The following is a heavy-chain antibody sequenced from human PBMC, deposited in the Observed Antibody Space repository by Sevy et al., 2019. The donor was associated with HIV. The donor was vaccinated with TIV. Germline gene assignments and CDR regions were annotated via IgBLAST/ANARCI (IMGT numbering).Heavy chain of an antibody. V-gene: IGHV3-15*01. Sequence: GGSLRLSCAASGFTFSNAWMSWVRQAPGKGLEWVGRIKSKTDGGTTDYAAPVKGRFTISRDDLTNTLYLQMNSLKTEDTAVYYCTTDTTITMIVVVINWGQGTLVTVSS. CDR2: IKSKTDGGTT. J-gene: IGHJ4*02. CDR1: GFTFSNAW. CDR3: TTDTTITMIVVVIN. D-gene: IGHD3-22*01.